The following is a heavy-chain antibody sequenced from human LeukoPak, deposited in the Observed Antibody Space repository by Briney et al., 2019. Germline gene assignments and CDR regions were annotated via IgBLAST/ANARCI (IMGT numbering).Heavy chain of an antibody. CDR3: ARDKPGGNQYPYYYGMDV. CDR1: GYTFTSYG. J-gene: IGHJ6*02. V-gene: IGHV1-18*01. CDR2: ISAYNGNT. D-gene: IGHD4-23*01. Sequence: ASVRVSCKASGYTFTSYGISWVRQAPGQGLEWMGWISAYNGNTNYAQKLQGRVTMTTDTSTSTAYMELRSLRSDDTAVYYCARDKPGGNQYPYYYGMDVWGQGTTVTVSS.